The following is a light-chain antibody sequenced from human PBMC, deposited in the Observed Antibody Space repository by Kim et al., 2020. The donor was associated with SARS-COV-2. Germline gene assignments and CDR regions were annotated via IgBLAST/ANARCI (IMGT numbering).Light chain of an antibody. CDR2: EDD. CDR3: QSYDSSIRV. Sequence: NFMLTQPHSVSESPGKTVTISCTRSNGSIASNFVQWYQQRPGSAPTTVIYEDDQRPSGVPGRFSGTVDSSSNSASLIISGLKTDDEADYYCQSYDSSIRVFGGGTKVTVL. V-gene: IGLV6-57*04. J-gene: IGLJ3*02. CDR1: NGSIASNF.